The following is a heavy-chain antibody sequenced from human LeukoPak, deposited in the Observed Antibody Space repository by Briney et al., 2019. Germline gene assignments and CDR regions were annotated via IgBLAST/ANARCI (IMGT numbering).Heavy chain of an antibody. V-gene: IGHV1-58*02. Sequence: SVKVSCKASGFTFTSSAMPWVRQARGQRLEWIGWIVVGSGNTNYAQKFQERVTITRDMSTSTAYMELSSLRSEDTAVYYCAAARIVGATEGVFDYWGQGTLVTVSS. J-gene: IGHJ4*02. CDR1: GFTFTSSA. CDR2: IVVGSGNT. D-gene: IGHD1-26*01. CDR3: AAARIVGATEGVFDY.